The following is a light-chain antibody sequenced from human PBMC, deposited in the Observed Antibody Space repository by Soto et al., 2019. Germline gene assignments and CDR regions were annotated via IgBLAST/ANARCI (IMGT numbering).Light chain of an antibody. V-gene: IGKV1-5*01. J-gene: IGKJ1*01. Sequence: DIQMTQSPSTLSASVGDRVTITCRASQSISSWLAWYQQKPGKAPKLLIYDAFSLASGVPSRFSGSGAGTEFTLSISSLQPDDFATYYCQQDNSYCPWTLGQVTKVEIK. CDR2: DAF. CDR1: QSISSW. CDR3: QQDNSYCPWT.